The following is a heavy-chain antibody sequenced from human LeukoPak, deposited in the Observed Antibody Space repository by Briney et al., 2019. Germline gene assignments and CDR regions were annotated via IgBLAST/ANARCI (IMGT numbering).Heavy chain of an antibody. CDR1: GGSFSDYY. V-gene: IGHV4-34*01. J-gene: IGHJ4*02. D-gene: IGHD3-3*01. CDR2: INHSGNT. CDR3: AREVRTIFGVVILYYFDY. Sequence: SETLSLTCAVYGGSFSDYYWNWIRQPPGKGLEWIAEINHSGNTNYNPSLNNRVKSRVTISVDTSKNQFSLNLNSVTAADTAVYYCAREVRTIFGVVILYYFDYWGQGTLVTVSS.